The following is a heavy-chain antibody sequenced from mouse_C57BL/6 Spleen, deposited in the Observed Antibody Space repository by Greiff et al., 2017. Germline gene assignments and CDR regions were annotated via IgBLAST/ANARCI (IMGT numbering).Heavy chain of an antibody. CDR3: ARAAQATDYYAMDY. V-gene: IGHV1-64*01. Sequence: QVQLQQPGAELVKPGASVKLSCKASGYTFTSYCMHWVKQRPGQGLEWIGMIHPNSGSTNYNEKFKSKATLTVDKSSSTAYMQISSLTSEDSAVYYCARAAQATDYYAMDYWGQGTSVTVSS. CDR1: GYTFTSYC. D-gene: IGHD3-2*02. CDR2: IHPNSGST. J-gene: IGHJ4*01.